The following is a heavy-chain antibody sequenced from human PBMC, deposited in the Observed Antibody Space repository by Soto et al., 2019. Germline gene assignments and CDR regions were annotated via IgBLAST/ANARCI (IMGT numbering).Heavy chain of an antibody. Sequence: QVQLVQSGAEVKKPGSSVKVSCKASGGTFRSYVTSWVRQAPGQGLEWLGGIIPMYGTTYYAQTFQGRVTISAYESTSTAFMELSSLRSEDTAVYYCARIGTLDWIDDYWGQGILVTVS. CDR1: GGTFRSYV. V-gene: IGHV1-69*12. J-gene: IGHJ4*02. D-gene: IGHD1-1*01. CDR3: ARIGTLDWIDDY. CDR2: IIPMYGTT.